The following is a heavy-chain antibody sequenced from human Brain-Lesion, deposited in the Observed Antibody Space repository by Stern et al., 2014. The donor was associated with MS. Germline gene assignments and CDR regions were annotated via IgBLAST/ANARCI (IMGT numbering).Heavy chain of an antibody. J-gene: IGHJ4*02. CDR2: IYYSGST. V-gene: IGHV4-39*01. D-gene: IGHD3-22*01. CDR1: GGSISSSSYY. CDR3: ARGTYYYDSD. Sequence: QLQLQESGPGLVKPSETLSLTCTVSGGSISSSSYYWGWIRQPPGKGLEWIGSIYYSGSTYYNPYLKSRLTISVDTYTNQVSLKLSSVTAADTAVYYCARGTYYYDSDWGQGTLVTVSS.